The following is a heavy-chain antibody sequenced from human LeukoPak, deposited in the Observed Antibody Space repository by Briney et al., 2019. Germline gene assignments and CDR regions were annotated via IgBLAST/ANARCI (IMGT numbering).Heavy chain of an antibody. Sequence: PGRSLRLSCAASGFTFSSYAMHWVRQAPGKGLEWVAVISYDGSNKYYADSVKGRFTISRDNSKNTLYLQMNSLRAEDTAVYYCARDKSYGSYDAFDIWGQGTMVTVSS. CDR3: ARDKSYGSYDAFDI. CDR1: GFTFSSYA. V-gene: IGHV3-30-3*01. J-gene: IGHJ3*02. CDR2: ISYDGSNK. D-gene: IGHD5-18*01.